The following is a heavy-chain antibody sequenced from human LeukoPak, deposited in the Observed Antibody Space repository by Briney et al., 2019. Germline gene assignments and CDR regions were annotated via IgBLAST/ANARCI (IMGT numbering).Heavy chain of an antibody. Sequence: KPSETLSLTCTVSGGSITSYYWNWVRQSPEKGLEWIGYIHHTGKNYYNPSLKSRITMSVDTSKSQFFLKLSSVTAADTAVYYCAEWHERLLAFDSWGQGTLVTVSS. J-gene: IGHJ4*02. D-gene: IGHD1-1*01. V-gene: IGHV4-59*01. CDR2: IHHTGKN. CDR1: GGSITSYY. CDR3: AEWHERLLAFDS.